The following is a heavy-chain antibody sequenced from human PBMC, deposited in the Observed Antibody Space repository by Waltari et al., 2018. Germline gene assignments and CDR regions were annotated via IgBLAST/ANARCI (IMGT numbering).Heavy chain of an antibody. CDR1: GFSLSTSGVV. J-gene: IGHJ4*02. CDR2: IYWNDDK. CDR3: AHDYDSSGYYLRWTPALDY. V-gene: IGHV2-5*01. D-gene: IGHD3-22*01. Sequence: QITLKESGPTLVKPTQTLTLTCTFSGFSLSTSGVVVGWIRQPPGKALEWLALIYWNDDKRYSPAPERRLTSTKDTANSQVVLTMTNMDPVDTATYYCAHDYDSSGYYLRWTPALDYWGQGTLVTVSS.